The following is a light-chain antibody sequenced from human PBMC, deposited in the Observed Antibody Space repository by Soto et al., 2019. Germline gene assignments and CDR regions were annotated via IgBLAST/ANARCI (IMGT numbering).Light chain of an antibody. CDR1: SSDVGSYNL. CDR3: SSYTSSSTLV. Sequence: QSALTQPASVSGSPGQSITISCTGTSSDVGSYNLVSWYQQHPGKAPKLMIYEGSKRPSGVSNRFSGSKSGNTASLTISRLQAEDEADYYCSSYTSSSTLVFGTGTKVTVL. CDR2: EGS. V-gene: IGLV2-14*02. J-gene: IGLJ1*01.